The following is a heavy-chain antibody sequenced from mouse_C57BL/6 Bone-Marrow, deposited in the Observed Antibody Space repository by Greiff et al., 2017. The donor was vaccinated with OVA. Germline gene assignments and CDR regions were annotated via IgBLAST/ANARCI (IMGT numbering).Heavy chain of an antibody. CDR1: GFSLTSYG. J-gene: IGHJ2*01. CDR3: ARNNDYDRVYYFDY. Sequence: QVQLKESGHGLVQPSQSLSITCTVSGFSLTSYGVHWVRQSPGKGLEWLGVIWSGGSTDYNAAFISRLSISKDNSKSQVFFKMNSLQADDTAIYYCARNNDYDRVYYFDYWGQGTTLTVSS. CDR2: IWSGGST. D-gene: IGHD2-4*01. V-gene: IGHV2-2*01.